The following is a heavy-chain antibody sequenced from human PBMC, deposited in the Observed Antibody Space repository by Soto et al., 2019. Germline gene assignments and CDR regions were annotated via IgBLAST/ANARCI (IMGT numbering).Heavy chain of an antibody. CDR2: ISSSSSTI. CDR3: ARDQIFRKLSDYMDV. Sequence: AGGSLRLSCAASGFTFSSYSMNWVRQAPGKGLEWVSYISSSSSTIYYADSVKGRFTISRDNAKNSLYLQMNSLRAEDTAVYYCARDQIFRKLSDYMDVWGKGTTVTVSS. CDR1: GFTFSSYS. D-gene: IGHD3-3*01. J-gene: IGHJ6*03. V-gene: IGHV3-48*01.